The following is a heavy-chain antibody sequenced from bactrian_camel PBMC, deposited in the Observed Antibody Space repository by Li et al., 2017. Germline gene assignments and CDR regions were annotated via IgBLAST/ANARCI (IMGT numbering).Heavy chain of an antibody. Sequence: GGGSVQAGVSLRLSCAASGYTYSNYCMGWFRQAPGEEREGVATVSTLGGSTYYHDSAKGRFTISRDTAKNTVYLQMSSLKVEDTAKYYCVAAVVGSTLGTFDYWGQGTQVTVS. D-gene: IGHD2*01. V-gene: IGHV3S25*01. CDR2: VSTLGGST. CDR3: VAAVVGSTLGTFDY. J-gene: IGHJ4*01. CDR1: GYTYSNYC.